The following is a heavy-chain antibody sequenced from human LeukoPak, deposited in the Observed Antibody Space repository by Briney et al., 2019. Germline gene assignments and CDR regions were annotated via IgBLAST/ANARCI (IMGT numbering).Heavy chain of an antibody. Sequence: PGRSLRLSCAASGFTFDDYAMHRVRQAPGKGLEWVSGISWNSGSIGYADSVKGRFTISRDNAKNSLYLQMNSLRAEDMALYYCAKGDYYDSSGYYEDWGQGTLVTVSS. CDR2: ISWNSGSI. CDR1: GFTFDDYA. CDR3: AKGDYYDSSGYYED. V-gene: IGHV3-9*03. J-gene: IGHJ4*02. D-gene: IGHD3-22*01.